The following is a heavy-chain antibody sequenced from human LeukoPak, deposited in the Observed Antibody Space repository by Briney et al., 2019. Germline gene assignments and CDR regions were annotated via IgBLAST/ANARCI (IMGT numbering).Heavy chain of an antibody. V-gene: IGHV1-8*03. J-gene: IGHJ5*02. CDR1: GYTFTSYD. CDR3: ARDAARIAAAGPNNWFDP. D-gene: IGHD6-13*01. CDR2: MNPNSGNT. Sequence: ASVKVSCKASGYTFTSYDINWVRQATGQGLEWMGWMNPNSGNTGYAQKFQGRVTITRNTSISTAYMELSSLRSEDTAVYYCARDAARIAAAGPNNWFDPWGQGTLVTVSS.